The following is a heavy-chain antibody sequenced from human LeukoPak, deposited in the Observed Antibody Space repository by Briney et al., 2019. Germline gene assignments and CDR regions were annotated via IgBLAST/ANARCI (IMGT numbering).Heavy chain of an antibody. V-gene: IGHV4-39*07. CDR2: IYYSGST. D-gene: IGHD2-2*01. J-gene: IGHJ4*02. Sequence: SETLSLTGTVSGGSISSSSYYWGWIRQPPGKGLEWIGSIYYSGSTYYNPSLKSRVTISVDTSKNQLSLKLSSVTAADTAVYCCARNPPYCSSTSCYEGVYWGQGTLVTVSS. CDR1: GGSISSSSYY. CDR3: ARNPPYCSSTSCYEGVY.